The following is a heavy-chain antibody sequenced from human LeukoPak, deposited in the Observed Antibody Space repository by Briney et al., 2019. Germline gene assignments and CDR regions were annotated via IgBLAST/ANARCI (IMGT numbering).Heavy chain of an antibody. Sequence: PGGSLRLSCSASGFTFSDYYMTWIRQAPGKGLGWVSYISGSGYTIDYADSVKGRFTVSRDNAMNTLFLQMNSLRVEDAAVYYCARPNGIAVTTTVNYYGMDVWGQGTMVTVSS. CDR3: ARPNGIAVTTTVNYYGMDV. CDR1: GFTFSDYY. V-gene: IGHV3-11*01. CDR2: ISGSGYTI. J-gene: IGHJ6*02. D-gene: IGHD6-19*01.